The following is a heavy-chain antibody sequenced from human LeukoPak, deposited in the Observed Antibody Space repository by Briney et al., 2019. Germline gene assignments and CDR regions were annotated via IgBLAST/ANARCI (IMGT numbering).Heavy chain of an antibody. J-gene: IGHJ5*02. V-gene: IGHV4-59*01. CDR3: ARETVPSTYYDFWSGSYWFDP. Sequence: SETLSLTCTVSGGSISSYYWSWIRQPPGKGLEWIGYIYYSGSTNYNPSLKSRVTISVDTSKNQFSLKLSSVTAADTAVYYCARETVPSTYYDFWSGSYWFDPWGQGTLVTVSS. CDR1: GGSISSYY. D-gene: IGHD3-3*01. CDR2: IYYSGST.